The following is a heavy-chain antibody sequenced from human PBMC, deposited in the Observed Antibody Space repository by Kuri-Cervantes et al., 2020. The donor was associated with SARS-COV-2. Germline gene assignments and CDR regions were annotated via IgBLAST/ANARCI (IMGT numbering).Heavy chain of an antibody. CDR1: GGSFSGYY. V-gene: IGHV3-30*02. Sequence: LSLTCAVYGGSFSGYYWSWIRQPPGKGLEWVAFIRHDGSNKYYADSVKGRFTISRDNSKNTLYLQMNSLRAEDTAVYYCAKDLLGGLHPFDYWGQGTLVTVSS. J-gene: IGHJ4*02. CDR3: AKDLLGGLHPFDY. D-gene: IGHD4-11*01. CDR2: IRHDGSNK.